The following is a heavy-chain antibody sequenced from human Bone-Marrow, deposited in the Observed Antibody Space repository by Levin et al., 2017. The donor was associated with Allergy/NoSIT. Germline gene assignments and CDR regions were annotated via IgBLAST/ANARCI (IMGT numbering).Heavy chain of an antibody. J-gene: IGHJ5*02. CDR2: IYPADSDT. D-gene: IGHD2-21*01. CDR1: GSSFASYW. CDR3: AIDEFLST. V-gene: IGHV5-51*01. Sequence: GGSLRLSCKTSGSSFASYWIAWVRQMPGKGLEWVGNIYPADSDTRYNPSFQGQVTLSVDQSITTAYLQWDGLKASDTAIYYCAIDEFLSTWGQGTLVTVCS.